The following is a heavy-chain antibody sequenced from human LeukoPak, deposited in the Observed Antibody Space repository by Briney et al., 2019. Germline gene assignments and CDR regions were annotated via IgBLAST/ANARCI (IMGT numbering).Heavy chain of an antibody. J-gene: IGHJ6*02. V-gene: IGHV3-33*06. D-gene: IGHD4-17*01. CDR3: AKAPVTYYYYGMDA. CDR1: GFTFSSYG. CDR2: IWYDGSNK. Sequence: GGSLRLSCAASGFTFSSYGMHWVRQAPGKGLEWVAVIWYDGSNKYYADSVKGRFTISRDNSKNTLYLQMNSLRAEDTAVYYCAKAPVTYYYYGMDAWGQGTTVTVSS.